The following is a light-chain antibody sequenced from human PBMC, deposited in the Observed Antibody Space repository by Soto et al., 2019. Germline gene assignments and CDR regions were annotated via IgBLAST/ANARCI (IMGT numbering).Light chain of an antibody. CDR3: CSYAGGGTYV. J-gene: IGLJ3*02. CDR1: IGDFGSNDV. Sequence: QSALTQPASVSGSPGQSITISCSGVIGDFGSNDVVSWYQQDPGRAPKLIIYEVTRRPSGVSNRFSGSYSANTASLTISDLQPEDESIYYCCSYAGGGTYVFGGGTQLTVL. V-gene: IGLV2-23*02. CDR2: EVT.